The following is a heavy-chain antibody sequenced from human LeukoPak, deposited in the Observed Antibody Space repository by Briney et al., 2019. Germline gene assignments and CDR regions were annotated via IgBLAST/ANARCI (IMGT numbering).Heavy chain of an antibody. J-gene: IGHJ4*02. V-gene: IGHV3-21*06. Sequence: GGSLRLSCAASGFNFNSYAMNWVRQAPGKGLEWVSSTTFSGGSTYYGDSVKGRFTVSRDNARNSLSLQMNSLRVEDTAVYYCARDRQSGSHLNFFDYWGQGALVTVSS. CDR1: GFNFNSYA. D-gene: IGHD1-26*01. CDR2: TTFSGGST. CDR3: ARDRQSGSHLNFFDY.